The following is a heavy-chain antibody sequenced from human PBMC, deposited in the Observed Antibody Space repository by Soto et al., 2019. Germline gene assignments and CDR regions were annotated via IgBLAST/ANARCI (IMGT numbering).Heavy chain of an antibody. J-gene: IGHJ5*02. CDR3: ATSYDTGFDP. Sequence: QVQLVQSGAEVKKPGASVKVSCKASGYSFTNYGISWVRQAPGQGLEWVGWINPHRVNTVYAQKLQGRVTMTTDTSTTTVYMELRSLRLDDTAVYFCATSYDTGFDPWGQGTLVSVSS. CDR1: GYSFTNYG. D-gene: IGHD3-9*01. CDR2: INPHRVNT. V-gene: IGHV1-18*04.